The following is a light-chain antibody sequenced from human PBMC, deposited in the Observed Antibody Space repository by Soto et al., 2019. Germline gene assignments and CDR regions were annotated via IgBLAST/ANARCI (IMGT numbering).Light chain of an antibody. CDR1: SSDVGGYNY. V-gene: IGLV2-14*01. J-gene: IGLJ1*01. Sequence: QSVLTQSASVSGSPGQSITISCTGTSSDVGGYNYVSWYQQHPGKAPKFMIYDFSNRPSGVSNRFSGSKSGNTASLTISGLQAEDEADYYCCSYTTSNTRQIVFGTGTKVTVL. CDR3: CSYTTSNTRQIV. CDR2: DFS.